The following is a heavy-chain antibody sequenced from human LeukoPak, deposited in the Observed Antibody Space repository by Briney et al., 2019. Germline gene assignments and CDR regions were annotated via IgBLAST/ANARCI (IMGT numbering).Heavy chain of an antibody. CDR3: AREDASSLDY. D-gene: IGHD6-13*01. CDR2: ISSSGSYI. V-gene: IGHV3-21*06. CDR1: GFTFSDYY. J-gene: IGHJ4*02. Sequence: GGSLRLSCAASGFTFSDYYMSWLRQAPGKGLEWVSSISSSGSYIYYADSLKGRFAISRDNAKNSLYLQMNNLRAEDTAVYYWAREDASSLDYWGQGILVTVSS.